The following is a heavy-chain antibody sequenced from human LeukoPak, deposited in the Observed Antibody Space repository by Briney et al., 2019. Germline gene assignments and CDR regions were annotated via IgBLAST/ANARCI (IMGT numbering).Heavy chain of an antibody. V-gene: IGHV3-43*02. CDR3: AKDIAGYSYGYIDY. J-gene: IGHJ4*02. CDR1: GFTFDDYA. D-gene: IGHD5-18*01. CDR2: ISGGGGST. Sequence: PGGSLRLSCAASGFTFDDYAMHWARQAPGKGLEWVSLISGGGGSTYYADSVKGRFTISRDNSKNSLYLQMNSLRTEDTALYYCAKDIAGYSYGYIDYWGQGTLVTVSS.